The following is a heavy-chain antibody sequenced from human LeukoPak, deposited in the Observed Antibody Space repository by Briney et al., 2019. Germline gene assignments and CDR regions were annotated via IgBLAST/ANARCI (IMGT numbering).Heavy chain of an antibody. CDR2: IKQDGSEK. J-gene: IGHJ4*02. V-gene: IGHV3-7*01. D-gene: IGHD3-3*01. CDR3: ASYYDFWSGYYRYSKEGFDY. Sequence: PGGSLRLSCAASGFTFSSYWMSWVRQAPGKGLEWVANIKQDGSEKYYVDSVKGRFTISRDNAKNSLYLQMNSLRAEDTAVYDCASYYDFWSGYYRYSKEGFDYWGQGTLVTVSS. CDR1: GFTFSSYW.